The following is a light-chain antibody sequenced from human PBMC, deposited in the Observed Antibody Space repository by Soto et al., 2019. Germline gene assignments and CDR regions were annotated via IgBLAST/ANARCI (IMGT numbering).Light chain of an antibody. J-gene: IGKJ2*01. CDR3: QQPYSELVYT. V-gene: IGKV1-39*01. CDR2: AVS. CDR1: QSIFNY. Sequence: DIQMTQSPSSLSASVGDRVTITCRSSQSIFNYLNWYQQKPGKAPEVLIYAVSSLQIGVPSRFDGSGSGTDFTLTITDLRPEDSATYYCQQPYSELVYTFGRGTKLEIK.